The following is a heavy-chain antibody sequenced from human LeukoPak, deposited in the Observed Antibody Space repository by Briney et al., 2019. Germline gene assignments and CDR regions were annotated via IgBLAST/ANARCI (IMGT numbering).Heavy chain of an antibody. CDR3: VRVSPLTFYYYMDV. J-gene: IGHJ6*03. Sequence: GGSLRLSCAASGFTFSSYAMSWVRQAPGKGLEWVSAISGSGGSTYYADSVKGRFTISRDNSKNTLYLQMNSLRVEDTAVYYCVRVSPLTFYYYMDVWGKGTTVTVSS. CDR2: ISGSGGST. CDR1: GFTFSSYA. D-gene: IGHD2/OR15-2a*01. V-gene: IGHV3-23*01.